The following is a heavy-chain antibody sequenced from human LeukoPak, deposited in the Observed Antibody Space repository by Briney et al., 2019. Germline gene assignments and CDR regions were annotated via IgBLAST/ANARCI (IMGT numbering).Heavy chain of an antibody. CDR3: ARCDVNVPPLRYYGVDV. CDR1: GGTFSSYA. CDR2: ISAYNGNT. J-gene: IGHJ6*02. Sequence: ASVKVSCKASGGTFSSYAISWVRQAPGQGLEWMGWISAYNGNTNYAQKLQGRVTMTTDTSTSTAYMELRSLRSDDTAVYYCARCDVNVPPLRYYGVDVWGQGTTVTVSS. D-gene: IGHD2/OR15-2a*01. V-gene: IGHV1-18*01.